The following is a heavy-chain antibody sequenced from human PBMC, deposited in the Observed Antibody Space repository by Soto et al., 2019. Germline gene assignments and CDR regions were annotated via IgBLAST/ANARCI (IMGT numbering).Heavy chain of an antibody. J-gene: IGHJ6*03. V-gene: IGHV4-59*08. Sequence: SETLSLTCTVSGGSISSYYWSWIRQPPGKGLEWIGYIYYSGSTNYNPSLKSRVTISVDTSKNQFSLKLSSVTAADTAVYYCARHGGYCSGGSCYSHYYYMDVWGKGTTVTVSS. D-gene: IGHD2-15*01. CDR1: GGSISSYY. CDR3: ARHGGYCSGGSCYSHYYYMDV. CDR2: IYYSGST.